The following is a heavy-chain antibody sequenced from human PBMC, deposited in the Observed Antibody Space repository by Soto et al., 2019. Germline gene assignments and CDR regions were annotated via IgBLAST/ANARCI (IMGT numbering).Heavy chain of an antibody. V-gene: IGHV4-4*02. Sequence: QVQLQESGPGLVKPSGTLSLTCAVSGGSISSSNWWSWVRQPPGKGLEWIGEIYHSGSTNYNPSLKSRVTISVDKSKTQFSLKLSAVTAAATAVYYCARVSGRYYYGMDVWGQGTTVTVSS. D-gene: IGHD6-19*01. CDR2: IYHSGST. CDR3: ARVSGRYYYGMDV. CDR1: GGSISSSNW. J-gene: IGHJ6*02.